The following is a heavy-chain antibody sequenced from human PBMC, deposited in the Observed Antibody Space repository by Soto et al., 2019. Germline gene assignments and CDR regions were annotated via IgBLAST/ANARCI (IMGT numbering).Heavy chain of an antibody. J-gene: IGHJ4*02. D-gene: IGHD3-10*01. CDR2: IYNSGGA. CDR1: GGSISSGAYF. V-gene: IGHV4-31*03. CDR3: AAYGSGTYNTN. Sequence: QVQLQESGPGLVKPSQTLSLTCTVSGGSISSGAYFWNWIRQHPGKGLEWIGYIYNSGGANYNSSLKSRVTISVDTSKNQFSLKLNSVTVADTAVYYCAAYGSGTYNTNWGQGTLVTVSS.